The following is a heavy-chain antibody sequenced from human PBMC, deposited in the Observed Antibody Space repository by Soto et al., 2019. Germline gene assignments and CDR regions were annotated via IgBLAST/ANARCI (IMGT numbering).Heavy chain of an antibody. CDR2: ISSSGSTI. D-gene: IGHD6-6*01. J-gene: IGHJ6*02. CDR1: GFNFSDHY. V-gene: IGHV3-11*01. Sequence: QVQLAESGGDLVKPGGSLRLSCAGSGFNFSDHYMSWVRQAPGKGLEWVSHISSSGSTIYNADSVKGRFTISRDNTKKVLYLQMNSLRVEDTAVYFCARNTQLGAGMDVWGQGTTVTVSS. CDR3: ARNTQLGAGMDV.